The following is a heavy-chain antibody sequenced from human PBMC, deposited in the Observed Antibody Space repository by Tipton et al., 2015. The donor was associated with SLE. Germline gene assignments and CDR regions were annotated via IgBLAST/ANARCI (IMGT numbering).Heavy chain of an antibody. D-gene: IGHD1-26*01. CDR3: ARGGGSYYDY. Sequence: LRLSCTVSGASISTHHWSWIRQPPGKGLEWIGRIYSSGSTIYNPSLKSRLTLSLDTSKNQFSLRVRSVTAADTAVYYCARGGGSYYDYWGQGTLVTVSS. J-gene: IGHJ4*02. CDR2: IYSSGST. CDR1: GASISTHH. V-gene: IGHV4-4*07.